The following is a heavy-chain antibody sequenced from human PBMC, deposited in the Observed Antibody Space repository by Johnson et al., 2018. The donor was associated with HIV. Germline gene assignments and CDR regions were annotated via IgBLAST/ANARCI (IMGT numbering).Heavy chain of an antibody. J-gene: IGHJ3*02. CDR3: ARDREVGRGVRAFDS. CDR2: ISWNSGSI. V-gene: IGHV3-9*01. Sequence: VQLVESGGGLVQPGRSLRLSCAASGFTFDDYAMHWVRQAPGKGLEWVSGISWNSGSIGYADSVKGRFTISRDNAKNSQYLQMNSLRAEDTALYYCARDREVGRGVRAFDSWGQGTMVTVSS. D-gene: IGHD3-10*01. CDR1: GFTFDDYA.